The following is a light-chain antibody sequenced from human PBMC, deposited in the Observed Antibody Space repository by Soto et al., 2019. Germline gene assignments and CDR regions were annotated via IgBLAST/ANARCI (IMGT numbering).Light chain of an antibody. CDR2: GAS. J-gene: IGKJ4*01. V-gene: IGKV3-20*01. CDR1: QSVSSSY. CDR3: QQYGSSWLT. Sequence: EIVLNQSPGTLSLYPGERATLSCRASQSVSSSYLAWYQQKPGQAPRLLIYGASSRATGIPDRFSGSGSGTDFTLTISRLEPEDFAVYYCQQYGSSWLTFGGGTKVDI.